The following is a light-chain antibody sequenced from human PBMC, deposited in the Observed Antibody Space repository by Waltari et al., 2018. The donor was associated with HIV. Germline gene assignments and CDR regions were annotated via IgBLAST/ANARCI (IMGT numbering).Light chain of an antibody. CDR3: AAWDDSLNGPVL. J-gene: IGLJ2*01. V-gene: IGLV1-44*01. Sequence: QSVLTQPPSASGTPGQRVTFSCSGISFNIGINPGDCYQKLPGTAPRLLIYNNNRRHSGVPDRFSGSMSGTSASLAISGLQSEAEADYYCAAWDDSLNGPVLFGGGTKLTVL. CDR2: NNN. CDR1: SFNIGINP.